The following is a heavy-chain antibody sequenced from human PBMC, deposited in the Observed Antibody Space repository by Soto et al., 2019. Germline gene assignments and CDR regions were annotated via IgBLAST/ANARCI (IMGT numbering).Heavy chain of an antibody. Sequence: GGSLRLSCAASGFTFSSYGMHWVRQAPGKGLEWVAVISYDGSNKYYADSVKGRFTISRDNSKNTLYLQMNSLRAEDTAVYYCAKDCWVLRFLEWLFPSFPVHYYGMDVWGQGTTVTVSS. CDR2: ISYDGSNK. V-gene: IGHV3-30*18. J-gene: IGHJ6*02. D-gene: IGHD3-3*01. CDR1: GFTFSSYG. CDR3: AKDCWVLRFLEWLFPSFPVHYYGMDV.